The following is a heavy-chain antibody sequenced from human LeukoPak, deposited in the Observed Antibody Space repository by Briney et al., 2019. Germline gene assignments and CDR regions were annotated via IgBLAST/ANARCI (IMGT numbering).Heavy chain of an antibody. D-gene: IGHD1-26*01. CDR1: GFTFSGSA. J-gene: IGHJ5*02. V-gene: IGHV3-73*01. CDR3: AGGHIGSYAFDP. Sequence: GGSLRLSCAASGFTFSGSAMHWVRQASGKGLEWVGRIRSKANNYATAYAASVKGRFTISRDDSKNTAYLQMNSLTDEDTATYYCAGGHIGSYAFDPWGQGTLVTVSS. CDR2: IRSKANNYAT.